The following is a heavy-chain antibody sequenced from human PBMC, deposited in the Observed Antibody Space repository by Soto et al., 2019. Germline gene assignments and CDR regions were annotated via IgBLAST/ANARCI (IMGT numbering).Heavy chain of an antibody. D-gene: IGHD6-19*01. CDR2: IYYSGST. Sequence: PSETLSLTCTVSGGSISSGGYYWSWILQHPGKGLEWIGYIYYSGSTYYNPSLKSRVTISVDTSKSQFSLKLSSVTAADTAVYYCARGWDANSWGQGALVTVPS. CDR3: ARGWDANS. V-gene: IGHV4-31*03. CDR1: GGSISSGGYY. J-gene: IGHJ4*02.